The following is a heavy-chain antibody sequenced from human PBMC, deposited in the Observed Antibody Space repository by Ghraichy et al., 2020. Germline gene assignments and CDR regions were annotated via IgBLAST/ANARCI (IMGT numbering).Heavy chain of an antibody. D-gene: IGHD4-23*01. CDR3: ARTTTVVTPDAFDI. Sequence: SETLSLTCTVSGGSISSYYWSWIRQPPGKGLEWIGYIYYSGSTNYNPSLKSRVTISVDTSKNQFSLKLSSVTAADTAVYYCARTTTVVTPDAFDIWGQGTMVTVSS. V-gene: IGHV4-59*08. J-gene: IGHJ3*02. CDR1: GGSISSYY. CDR2: IYYSGST.